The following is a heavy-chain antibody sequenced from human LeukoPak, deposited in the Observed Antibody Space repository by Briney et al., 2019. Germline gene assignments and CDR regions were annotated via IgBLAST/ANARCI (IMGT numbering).Heavy chain of an antibody. CDR3: ARALGDCSSTSCYGSWFDP. J-gene: IGHJ5*02. Sequence: SETLSLTCAVYGGSFSGYYWSWIRQPPGKGLEWIGEMKHSGSTNYNPSLKSRVTISVDTSKNQFSLKLSSVTAADTAVYYCARALGDCSSTSCYGSWFDPWGQGTLVTVSS. CDR2: MKHSGST. CDR1: GGSFSGYY. V-gene: IGHV4-34*01. D-gene: IGHD2-2*01.